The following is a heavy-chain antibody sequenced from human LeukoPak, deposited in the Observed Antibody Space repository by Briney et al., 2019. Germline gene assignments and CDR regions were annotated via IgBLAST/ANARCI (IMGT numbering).Heavy chain of an antibody. CDR2: SDPEDGET. D-gene: IGHD2-2*01. V-gene: IGHV1-24*01. J-gene: IGHJ6*02. CDR1: GYTLTELS. Sequence: ASVKVSCKASGYTLTELSMHCVRQAPGKGLEWMGGSDPEDGETIYAQKFQGRVTMTEDTSTDTAYMELSSLRSEDTAVYYCATLYCSSTSCYGKGYYYYGMDVWGQGTTVTVSS. CDR3: ATLYCSSTSCYGKGYYYYGMDV.